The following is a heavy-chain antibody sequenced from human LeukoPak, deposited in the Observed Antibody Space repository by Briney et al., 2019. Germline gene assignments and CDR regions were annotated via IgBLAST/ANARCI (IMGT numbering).Heavy chain of an antibody. D-gene: IGHD2-15*01. Sequence: ASVKVSCKASGYTFTSYGISWVRQAPGQGLEWMGWISAYNGNTNYAQKLQGRVTMTTDTSTSTAYMELRSLRSDDTAVYYRARDRYCSGGSCYSNYYYYGMDVWGQGTTVTVSS. J-gene: IGHJ6*02. CDR1: GYTFTSYG. CDR2: ISAYNGNT. V-gene: IGHV1-18*01. CDR3: ARDRYCSGGSCYSNYYYYGMDV.